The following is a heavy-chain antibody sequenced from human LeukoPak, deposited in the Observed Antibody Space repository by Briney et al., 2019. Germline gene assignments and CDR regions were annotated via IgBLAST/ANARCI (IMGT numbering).Heavy chain of an antibody. Sequence: PGGSLRLSCAASGFTFDDFGMSWVRQAPGKGLEWVSGINWNGGSTSYTDSVKGRFTISRDNAKNSLYLQMNSLRAEDTALYYCARALYYGSGSLGTWGQGTLVTVSS. CDR2: INWNGGST. CDR1: GFTFDDFG. CDR3: ARALYYGSGSLGT. D-gene: IGHD3-10*01. J-gene: IGHJ5*02. V-gene: IGHV3-20*04.